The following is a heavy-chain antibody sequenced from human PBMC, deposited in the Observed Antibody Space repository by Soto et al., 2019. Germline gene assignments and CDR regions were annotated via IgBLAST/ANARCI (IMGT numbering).Heavy chain of an antibody. CDR1: GFTFSSYD. Sequence: GGSLRLSCAASGFTFSSYDMHWVRQPTGKGLEWVSSIGTAGDTYYPGSVKGRFTISRENAKNSLYLQMNNLRAGDTAVYYCARGRYCTNGICPQSYYFYMDVWGKGTTVTVSS. J-gene: IGHJ6*03. CDR2: IGTAGDT. CDR3: ARGRYCTNGICPQSYYFYMDV. D-gene: IGHD2-8*01. V-gene: IGHV3-13*01.